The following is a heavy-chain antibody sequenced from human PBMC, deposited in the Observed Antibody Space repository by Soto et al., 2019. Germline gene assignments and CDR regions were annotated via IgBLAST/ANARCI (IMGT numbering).Heavy chain of an antibody. Sequence: ASVKVSCKASGYTFTSYAMHWVRQAPGQRLEWMGWINAGNGNTKYSQKFQGRVTITRDTSASTAYMELSSLRSEDTAVYYCARSPGQELMVYAIGYYYYYMDVWGKGTTVTVSS. CDR3: ARSPGQELMVYAIGYYYYYMDV. D-gene: IGHD2-8*01. CDR1: GYTFTSYA. CDR2: INAGNGNT. V-gene: IGHV1-3*01. J-gene: IGHJ6*03.